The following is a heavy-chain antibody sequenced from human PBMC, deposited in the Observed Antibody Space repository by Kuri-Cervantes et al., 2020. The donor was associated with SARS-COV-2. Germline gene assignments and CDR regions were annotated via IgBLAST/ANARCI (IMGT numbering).Heavy chain of an antibody. Sequence: GESLKISCAASGFIVSSSYMSWVRQAPGKGLEWVSIIYSGGGTYYTDSVKGQFTISRDISKNTVFLQMNRLRPEDTAVYYCARRCTYARCSEYFQLWGQGTLVTVSS. J-gene: IGHJ1*01. CDR1: GFIVSSSY. CDR3: ARRCTYARCSEYFQL. D-gene: IGHD2-8*01. V-gene: IGHV3-66*02. CDR2: IYSGGGT.